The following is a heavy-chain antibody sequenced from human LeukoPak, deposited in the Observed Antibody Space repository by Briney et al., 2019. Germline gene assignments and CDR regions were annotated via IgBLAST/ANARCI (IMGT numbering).Heavy chain of an antibody. CDR1: GFTFSHFW. Sequence: GGSLRLSCAASGFTFSHFWMSWVRQAPGKGLEWVAVISYDGSNKYYADSVKGRFTISRDNSKNTLYLQMNSLRAEDTAVYYCARVPDYDFWSGYYYDYWGQGTLVTVSS. J-gene: IGHJ4*02. V-gene: IGHV3-30-3*01. CDR3: ARVPDYDFWSGYYYDY. CDR2: ISYDGSNK. D-gene: IGHD3-3*01.